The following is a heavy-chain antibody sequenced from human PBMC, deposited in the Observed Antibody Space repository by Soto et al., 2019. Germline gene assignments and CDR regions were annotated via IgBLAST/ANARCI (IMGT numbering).Heavy chain of an antibody. CDR2: ISGSGGST. D-gene: IGHD3-10*01. Sequence: EVQLLESGGGLVQPGGSLRLSCAASGFTFSSYAMSWVRQAPGKGLEWVSAISGSGGSTYYADSVKGRFTISRDNSKNTLSLQMSSLRVEDTAVYYCANLVSSSGCYWGQGSLVTVSS. J-gene: IGHJ4*02. V-gene: IGHV3-23*01. CDR1: GFTFSSYA. CDR3: ANLVSSSGCY.